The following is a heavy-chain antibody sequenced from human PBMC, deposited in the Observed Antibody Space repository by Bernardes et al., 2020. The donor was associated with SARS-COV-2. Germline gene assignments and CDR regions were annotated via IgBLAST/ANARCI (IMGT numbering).Heavy chain of an antibody. V-gene: IGHV3-21*01. CDR2: ISSSSTHI. Sequence: GGSLRLSCAASGFTFSSYSMNWVRQAPGKGLEWVSSISSSSTHIYYADSVKGRFTISRDNAKNSLYLQMNSLRAEDTAVYHCAGAYGSGSSNYGMDVWGQGTTVIVSS. J-gene: IGHJ6*02. CDR1: GFTFSSYS. D-gene: IGHD3-10*01. CDR3: AGAYGSGSSNYGMDV.